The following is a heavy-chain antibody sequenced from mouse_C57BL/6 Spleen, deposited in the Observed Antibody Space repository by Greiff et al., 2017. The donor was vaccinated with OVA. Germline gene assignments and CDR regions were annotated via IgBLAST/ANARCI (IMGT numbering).Heavy chain of an antibody. Sequence: EVQLQQSGPELVKPGASVKMSCKASGYTFTDYNMHWVKQSHGKSLEWIGYINPNNGGTSYNQKFKGKATLTVNKSSSTAYMELRSLTSEDSAVYYCARKPDGYYYFDYWGQGTTLTVSS. V-gene: IGHV1-22*01. J-gene: IGHJ2*01. CDR2: INPNNGGT. D-gene: IGHD2-3*01. CDR1: GYTFTDYN. CDR3: ARKPDGYYYFDY.